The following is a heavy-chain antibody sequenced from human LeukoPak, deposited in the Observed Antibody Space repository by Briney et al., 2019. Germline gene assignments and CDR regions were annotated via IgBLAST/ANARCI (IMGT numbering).Heavy chain of an antibody. Sequence: SSETLSLTCTVSGGSISSYYWSWIRQPPGKGLEWIGYIYYSGSTNYNPSLKSRVTISVDTSKNQFSLKLSSVTAADTAVYYCARVAAPYSYYFDYWGQGTLVTVSS. CDR3: ARVAAPYSYYFDY. V-gene: IGHV4-59*01. J-gene: IGHJ4*02. CDR1: GGSISSYY. CDR2: IYYSGST. D-gene: IGHD2-15*01.